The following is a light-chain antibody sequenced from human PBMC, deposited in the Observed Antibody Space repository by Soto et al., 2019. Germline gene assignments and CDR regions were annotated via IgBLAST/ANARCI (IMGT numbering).Light chain of an antibody. CDR1: SSDVGGYNY. CDR3: CSYATGSVYV. J-gene: IGLJ1*01. V-gene: IGLV2-14*01. Sequence: QSALTQPASVSGSPGQSITISCTGTSSDVGGYNYVSWYQQHPGKVPKRMMFDVNNRPSGVSNRFSGSKSGNTASLTISGLQAEDEADYFCCSYATGSVYVFGTGTKLTVL. CDR2: DVN.